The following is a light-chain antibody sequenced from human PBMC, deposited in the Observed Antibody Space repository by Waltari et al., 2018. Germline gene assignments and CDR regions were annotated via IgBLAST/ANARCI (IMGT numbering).Light chain of an antibody. CDR3: SLYMGSGIWV. CDR2: KGS. CDR1: SGSVSTTSS. J-gene: IGLJ3*02. Sequence: QTVVTQEPSLSVSPGGTVTLTCALTSGSVSTTSSATWYQHTPGQPPRTLVYKGSSRSSGVPDRFSGSILGNKAALTITGAQADDESNYYCSLYMGSGIWVVGGGTKLTVL. V-gene: IGLV8-61*01.